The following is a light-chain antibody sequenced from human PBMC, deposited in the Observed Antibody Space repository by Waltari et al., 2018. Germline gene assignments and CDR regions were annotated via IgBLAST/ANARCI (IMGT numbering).Light chain of an antibody. CDR2: DVS. J-gene: IGLJ3*02. CDR3: SSQSSNNVVL. V-gene: IGLV2-14*03. CDR1: SSDVGSYNS. Sequence: QSALTPPASVSGSPGQSIPISCTGTSSDVGSYNSVSWYQDHPGQGPKVIIYDVSDRPSGVSARFSGSKSGNTASLTISGLQAEDEADYYCSSQSSNNVVLFGGGTKVTVL.